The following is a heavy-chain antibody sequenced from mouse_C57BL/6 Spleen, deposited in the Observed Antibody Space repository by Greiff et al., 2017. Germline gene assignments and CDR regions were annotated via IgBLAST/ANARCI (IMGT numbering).Heavy chain of an antibody. CDR1: GYTFTSYG. Sequence: VQLQQPGAELVKPGASLKLSCKASGYTFTSYGMQWVKQRPGQGLEWIGEIGPSGSYTNYNQTFKGLATLTVDTSTSTAYLQLSSLTSEDSAFYYCARRGPYGSSYYWGQGTTLTVSS. V-gene: IGHV1-50*01. CDR2: IGPSGSYT. J-gene: IGHJ2*01. D-gene: IGHD1-1*01. CDR3: ARRGPYGSSYY.